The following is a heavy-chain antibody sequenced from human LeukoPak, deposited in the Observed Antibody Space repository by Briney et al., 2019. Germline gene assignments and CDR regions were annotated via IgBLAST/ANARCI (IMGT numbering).Heavy chain of an antibody. CDR2: ISSSSTDI. V-gene: IGHV3-21*01. J-gene: IGHJ4*02. Sequence: GGSLRLSCAASGFTFSTYTMNWVRQAPGKGLEWVSSISSSSTDIYYADSVKGRFTISRDNARNSLFLQMSSLRVEDTAVYYCARDRTAVKPLDYWGQGTLVTVSS. D-gene: IGHD3-22*01. CDR3: ARDRTAVKPLDY. CDR1: GFTFSTYT.